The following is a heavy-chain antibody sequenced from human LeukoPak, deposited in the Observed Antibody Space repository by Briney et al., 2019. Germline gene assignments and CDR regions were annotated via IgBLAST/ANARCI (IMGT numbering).Heavy chain of an antibody. CDR2: ISGSGGST. CDR1: GFTFSSYA. V-gene: IGHV3-23*01. CDR3: AKVPGVRGYYYCGMDV. Sequence: GGSLRLSCAASGFTFSSYAMSWVRQAPGKGLEWVSAISGSGGSTYYADSVKGRFTISRDNSKNTLYLQMNSLRAEDTAVYYCAKVPGVRGYYYCGMDVWGQGTTVTVSS. J-gene: IGHJ6*02. D-gene: IGHD3-10*01.